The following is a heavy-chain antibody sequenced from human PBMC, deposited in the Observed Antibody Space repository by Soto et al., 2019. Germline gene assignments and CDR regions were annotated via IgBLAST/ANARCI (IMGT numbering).Heavy chain of an antibody. CDR2: IYYSGST. D-gene: IGHD2-15*01. Sequence: NPSETLSLTCTVSGGSISSYYWSWIRQPPGKGLEWIGYIYYSGSTNYNPSLKSRVTISVDTSKNQFSLKLSSVTAADTAVYYCARGYCSGGSCQRVFDYWGQGTLVTVSS. J-gene: IGHJ4*02. CDR1: GGSISSYY. V-gene: IGHV4-59*01. CDR3: ARGYCSGGSCQRVFDY.